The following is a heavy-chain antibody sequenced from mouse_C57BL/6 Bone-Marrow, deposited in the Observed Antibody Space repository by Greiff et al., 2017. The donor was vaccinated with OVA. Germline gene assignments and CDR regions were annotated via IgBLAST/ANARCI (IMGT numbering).Heavy chain of an antibody. CDR3: ARSPYYYGSSHWYFDV. CDR2: INPSSGYT. V-gene: IGHV1-4*01. CDR1: GYTFTSYT. Sequence: VKLMESGAELARPGASVKMSCKASGYTFTSYTMHWVKQRPGQGLEWIGYINPSSGYTKYNQKFKDKATLTADKSSSTAYMQLSSLTSEDSAVYYCARSPYYYGSSHWYFDVWGTGTTITVSS. D-gene: IGHD1-1*01. J-gene: IGHJ1*03.